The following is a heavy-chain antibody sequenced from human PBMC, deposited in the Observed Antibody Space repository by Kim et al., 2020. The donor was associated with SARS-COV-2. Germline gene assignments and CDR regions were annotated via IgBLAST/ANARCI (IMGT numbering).Heavy chain of an antibody. CDR3: ARGFEWFGELSPYGMDV. Sequence: GGSLRLSCAASGFTVSSNYMSWVRQAPGKGLEWVSVIYSGGSTYYADSVKGRFTISRDNSKNTLYLQMNSLRAEDTAVYYCARGFEWFGELSPYGMDVWGQGTTVTVSS. CDR1: GFTVSSNY. D-gene: IGHD3-10*01. CDR2: IYSGGST. V-gene: IGHV3-53*01. J-gene: IGHJ6*02.